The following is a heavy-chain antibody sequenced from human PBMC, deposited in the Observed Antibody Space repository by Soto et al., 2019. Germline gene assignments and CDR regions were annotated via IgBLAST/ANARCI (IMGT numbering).Heavy chain of an antibody. V-gene: IGHV3-30*04. Sequence: GGSLRLSCAASGFTFSSHAMQWVRQAPGKGLEWVAIISYDGNNNDYADSVKGRFTISRDNSKNTLYLQMNSLRDDDTAVYFCARSGDYADAYWGQGTLVTVSS. CDR1: GFTFSSHA. D-gene: IGHD4-17*01. J-gene: IGHJ4*02. CDR2: ISYDGNNN. CDR3: ARSGDYADAY.